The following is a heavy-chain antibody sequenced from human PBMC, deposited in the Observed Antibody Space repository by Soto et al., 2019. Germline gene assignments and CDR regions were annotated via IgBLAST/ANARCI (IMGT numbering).Heavy chain of an antibody. V-gene: IGHV4-61*01. D-gene: IGHD3-22*01. CDR1: GGSVSSGSDY. J-gene: IGHJ4*02. Sequence: SETQSLTCTVSGGSVSSGSDYWTWMRQPPGKGLEWIGYINYSGSTSYNPSLKGRVAISVDTSKKQFSLKVSSVTAADTAVYYCARDGDTSGYYYFDYWGQGTLVTVSS. CDR2: INYSGST. CDR3: ARDGDTSGYYYFDY.